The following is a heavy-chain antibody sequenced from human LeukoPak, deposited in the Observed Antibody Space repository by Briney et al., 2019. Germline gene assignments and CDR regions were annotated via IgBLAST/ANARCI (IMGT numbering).Heavy chain of an antibody. Sequence: SETLSLTCTVSGCSISSYYWSWIRQPPGKGLEWIGYIYYSGSTNYYPSLKSRLTISVEETTNNFSFQLRSATPADTAVYYCARAGYGDYFWSFDIWGQGTMVTVSS. CDR2: IYYSGST. CDR3: ARAGYGDYFWSFDI. V-gene: IGHV4-59*01. D-gene: IGHD4-17*01. CDR1: GCSISSYY. J-gene: IGHJ3*02.